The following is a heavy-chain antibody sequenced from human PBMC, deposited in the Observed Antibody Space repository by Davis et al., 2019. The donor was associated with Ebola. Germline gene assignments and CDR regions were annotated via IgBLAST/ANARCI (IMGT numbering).Heavy chain of an antibody. CDR3: AKDSQTYYYGSGVNWFDP. CDR1: GFTFSNYI. V-gene: IGHV3-23*01. CDR2: VSGSGST. J-gene: IGHJ5*02. D-gene: IGHD3-10*01. Sequence: GGSLRLSCVASGFTFSNYIMNWVRQAPGKGLEWVSDVSGSGSTCYADSVKGRFTISRDNSKNTLYLQMNSLRAEDTAVYYCAKDSQTYYYGSGVNWFDPWGQGTLVTVSS.